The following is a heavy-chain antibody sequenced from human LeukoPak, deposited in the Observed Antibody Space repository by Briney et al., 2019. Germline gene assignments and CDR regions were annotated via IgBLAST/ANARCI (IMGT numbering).Heavy chain of an antibody. CDR2: INPNSGGT. CDR3: ARGVVVVAAQIHFDY. D-gene: IGHD2-15*01. Sequence: ASVKVSCKASGYTFTGYYMHWVRQAPGQGLEWMGWINPNSGGTNYAQRFQGRVTMTRDTSISTAYMELSRLRSDDTAVYYCARGVVVVAAQIHFDYRGQGTLVTVSS. J-gene: IGHJ4*02. V-gene: IGHV1-2*02. CDR1: GYTFTGYY.